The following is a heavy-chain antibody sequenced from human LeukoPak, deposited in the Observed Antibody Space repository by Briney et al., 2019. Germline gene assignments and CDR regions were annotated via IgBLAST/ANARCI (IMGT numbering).Heavy chain of an antibody. J-gene: IGHJ4*02. CDR2: INPNSGGT. CDR1: GYTFTGYY. Sequence: GPSVKVSCKASGYTFTGYYMHWVRQAPGQGLEWMGWINPNSGGTNYAQKFQGRVTMTRDTSISTAYMGLSRLRSDDTAVYYCARDLPGYSSSWYFDYWGQGTLVTVSS. V-gene: IGHV1-2*02. D-gene: IGHD6-13*01. CDR3: ARDLPGYSSSWYFDY.